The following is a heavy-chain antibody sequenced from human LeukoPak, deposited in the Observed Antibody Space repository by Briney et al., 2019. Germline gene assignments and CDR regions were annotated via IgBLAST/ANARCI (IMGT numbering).Heavy chain of an antibody. CDR2: ISGDGGST. CDR3: AKDFMVRGVQTDAFDI. D-gene: IGHD3-10*01. J-gene: IGHJ3*02. Sequence: GGSLRLSCAASGFTFDGYAMHWVRQAPGKGLEWVPLISGDGGSTYYADSVKGRFTISRDNSKNSLYLQMNSLRTEDTALYYCAKDFMVRGVQTDAFDIWGQGTMVTVSS. V-gene: IGHV3-43*02. CDR1: GFTFDGYA.